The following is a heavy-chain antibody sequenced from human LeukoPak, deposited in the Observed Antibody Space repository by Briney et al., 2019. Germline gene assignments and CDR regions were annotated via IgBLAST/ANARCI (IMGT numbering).Heavy chain of an antibody. V-gene: IGHV4-59*01. CDR2: IYYSGST. CDR3: ARELTYGYSSKGFDY. CDR1: GGSISSYY. J-gene: IGHJ4*02. Sequence: SETLSLTCTVSGGSISSYYWSWIRQPPGKGLEWIGYIYYSGSTNYNPSLKGRVTISVDTSKNQFSLKLSSVTAADTAVYYCARELTYGYSSKGFDYWGQGTLVTVSS. D-gene: IGHD6-19*01.